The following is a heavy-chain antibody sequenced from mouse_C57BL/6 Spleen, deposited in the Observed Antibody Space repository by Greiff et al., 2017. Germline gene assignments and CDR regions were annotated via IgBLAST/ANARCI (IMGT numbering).Heavy chain of an antibody. D-gene: IGHD1-1*01. CDR3: ARDSTTVRYFDV. J-gene: IGHJ1*03. CDR2: ISDGGSYT. V-gene: IGHV5-4*01. Sequence: DVQLVESGGGLVKPGGSLKLSCAASGFTFSSYAMSWVRQTPEKRLEWVATISDGGSYTYYPDNVKGRFTISRDNAKNNLYLQMSHLKSEDTAMYYCARDSTTVRYFDVWGTGTTVTVSS. CDR1: GFTFSSYA.